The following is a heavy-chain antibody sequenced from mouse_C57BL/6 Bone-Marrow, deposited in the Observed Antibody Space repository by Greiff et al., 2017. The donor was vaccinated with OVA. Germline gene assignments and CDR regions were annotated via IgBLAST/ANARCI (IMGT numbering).Heavy chain of an antibody. Sequence: QVQLQQPGTELVKPGASVKLSCKASGYTFTSYWMHWVKQRPGQGLEWIGNINPSNGGTNYNEKFKSKATLTVDKYSSTAYMQLSSLTSEDSAVYYCASQLLLRRGAWFAYWGQGTLVTVSA. V-gene: IGHV1-53*01. CDR2: INPSNGGT. D-gene: IGHD1-1*01. J-gene: IGHJ3*01. CDR3: ASQLLLRRGAWFAY. CDR1: GYTFTSYW.